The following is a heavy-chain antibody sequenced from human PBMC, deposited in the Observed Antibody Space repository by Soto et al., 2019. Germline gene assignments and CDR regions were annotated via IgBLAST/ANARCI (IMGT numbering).Heavy chain of an antibody. Sequence: GASVKVSCKASGYTFTSYSMHWVRHAPGQRLEWMGWINAGNGNTKYSQKFQGRVTITRDTSASTAYMELSSLRSEDTAVYYCARGSGYYDAFDIWGQGTMVTVSS. V-gene: IGHV1-3*01. CDR3: ARGSGYYDAFDI. D-gene: IGHD3-22*01. CDR1: GYTFTSYS. J-gene: IGHJ3*02. CDR2: INAGNGNT.